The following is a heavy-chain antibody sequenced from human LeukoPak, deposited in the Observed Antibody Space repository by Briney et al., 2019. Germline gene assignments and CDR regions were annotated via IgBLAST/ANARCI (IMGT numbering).Heavy chain of an antibody. V-gene: IGHV1-69*05. CDR2: IIPIFGTA. J-gene: IGHJ5*02. D-gene: IGHD2-2*01. Sequence: SVKVSCKASGGTFISYAISWVRQAPGQGLEWMGGIIPIFGTANYAQKFQGSVTITTDESTSTAYMELSSLRSEDTAVYYCASFCSSTSCYPNWFDPWGQGTLVTVSS. CDR3: ASFCSSTSCYPNWFDP. CDR1: GGTFISYA.